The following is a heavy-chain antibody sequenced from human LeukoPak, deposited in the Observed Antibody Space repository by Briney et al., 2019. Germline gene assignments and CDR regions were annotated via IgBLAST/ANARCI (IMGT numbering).Heavy chain of an antibody. CDR2: IYYSGWT. J-gene: IGHJ2*01. CDR3: ARHGLAYYDSSGTRGYFDL. D-gene: IGHD3-22*01. V-gene: IGHV4-59*08. Sequence: SETLSLTCTVSGGSISSYYWSWLRQPPGKGLEWIGYIYYSGWTDYNPSLKRRVTISVDTSKNQFSLKLTSVTAADTAVYYCARHGLAYYDSSGTRGYFDLWGRGTLVTVSS. CDR1: GGSISSYY.